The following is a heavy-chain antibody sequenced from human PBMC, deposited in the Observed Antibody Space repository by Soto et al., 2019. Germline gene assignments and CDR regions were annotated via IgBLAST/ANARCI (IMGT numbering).Heavy chain of an antibody. CDR2: IKSKTDGGTT. CDR3: TTSPIPLYYYGSGSLYYFDY. J-gene: IGHJ4*02. CDR1: GFTFSNAW. D-gene: IGHD3-10*01. Sequence: GGSLRLSCAASGFTFSNAWMSWVRQAPGKGLEWVGRIKSKTDGGTTDYAAPVKGRFTISRDDSKNTLYLQMNSLKTEDTAVYYCTTSPIPLYYYGSGSLYYFDYWGQGTLVTVSS. V-gene: IGHV3-15*01.